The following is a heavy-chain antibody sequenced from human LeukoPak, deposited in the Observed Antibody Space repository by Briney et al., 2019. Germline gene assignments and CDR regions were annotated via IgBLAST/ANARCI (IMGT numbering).Heavy chain of an antibody. V-gene: IGHV4-59*01. D-gene: IGHD4-17*01. CDR2: IYYSGST. Sequence: PSETLSLTGTGSGVSISSYYWSWLRQPPGKGLEWIGYIYYSGSTNYNPCLKSRVSISVAMSKDQFSLKLSSVTAADTAVYYCARGSYGDYLGQGTLVTVSS. CDR3: ARGSYGDY. J-gene: IGHJ4*02. CDR1: GVSISSYY.